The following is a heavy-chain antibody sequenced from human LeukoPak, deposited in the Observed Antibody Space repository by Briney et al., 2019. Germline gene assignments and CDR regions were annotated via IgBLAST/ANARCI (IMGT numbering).Heavy chain of an antibody. J-gene: IGHJ3*02. CDR1: GGTFSSYA. CDR2: IIPILGIA. D-gene: IGHD4-23*01. V-gene: IGHV1-69*04. Sequence: SVKVSCTASGGTFSSYAISWVRQAPGQGLEWMGRIIPILGIANYAQKFQGRVTITADKSTSTAYMELSGLRSEDTAVYYCARAEPHYGGNSGAAFDIWGQGTMVTVSS. CDR3: ARAEPHYGGNSGAAFDI.